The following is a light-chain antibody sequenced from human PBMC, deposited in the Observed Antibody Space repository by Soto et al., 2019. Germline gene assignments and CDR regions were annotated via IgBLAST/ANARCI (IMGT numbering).Light chain of an antibody. CDR1: SSNIANNY. CDR3: ASWDGSLTTVV. Sequence: QSALTQPPSVSAAPGQKVSISCSGSSSNIANNYVSWYQHLPRTAPKLLIYDNDKRPSGIPARFSASKSGTSATLGISGLQTGDEAVYFSASWDGSLTTVVFGGGTKLTVL. J-gene: IGLJ3*02. V-gene: IGLV1-51*01. CDR2: DND.